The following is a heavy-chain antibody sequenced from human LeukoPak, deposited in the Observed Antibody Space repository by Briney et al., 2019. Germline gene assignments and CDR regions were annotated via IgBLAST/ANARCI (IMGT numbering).Heavy chain of an antibody. CDR3: ARDCSSTSCYAGIAAAGHYYYYGMDV. CDR1: GFTVSSNY. J-gene: IGHJ6*02. Sequence: GGSLRLSCAASGFTVSSNYMSWVRQAPGKGLEWVSVIYSGGSTYYADSVKGRFTISRDNSKNTLYLQMNSLRAEDTAVYYCARDCSSTSCYAGIAAAGHYYYYGMDVWGQGTTVTVSS. CDR2: IYSGGST. D-gene: IGHD2-2*01. V-gene: IGHV3-66*01.